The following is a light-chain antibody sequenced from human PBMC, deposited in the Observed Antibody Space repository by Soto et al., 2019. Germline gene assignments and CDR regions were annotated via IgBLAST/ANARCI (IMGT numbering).Light chain of an antibody. CDR1: QSVSSY. CDR2: DAS. Sequence: EIVLTRAPATLSLSPGERATLSCRASQSVSSYLAWYQQKPGQAPRLLLYDASNRATCIPARFSGSGSGTDFPLTSVRLEPECVAGYDCQQRSNWPPPITIDQGTRLEFK. CDR3: QQRSNWPPPIT. V-gene: IGKV3-11*01. J-gene: IGKJ5*01.